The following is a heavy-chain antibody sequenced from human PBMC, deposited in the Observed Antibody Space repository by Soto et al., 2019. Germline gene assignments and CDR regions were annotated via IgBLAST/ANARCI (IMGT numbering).Heavy chain of an antibody. CDR1: GGSISSGGYY. J-gene: IGHJ6*02. V-gene: IGHV4-31*03. CDR3: AASCVACGGFNYYGMDV. CDR2: IYYSGTT. D-gene: IGHD2-21*01. Sequence: SETLSLTCTVSGGSISSGGYYWYWIRQHPGKGLEWIGYIYYSGTTYYNTSLKSRVTISVDTSKNKFSLKLSSVTAADTAVYYFAASCVACGGFNYYGMDVWGQGTTVTVSS.